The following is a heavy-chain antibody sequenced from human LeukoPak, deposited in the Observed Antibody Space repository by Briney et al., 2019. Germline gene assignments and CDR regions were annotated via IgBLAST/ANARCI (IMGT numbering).Heavy chain of an antibody. V-gene: IGHV4-34*01. J-gene: IGHJ4*02. Sequence: SETLSLTCAAYGGSFSGYYWSWIRQPPGKGLEWIGEINHSGSTNYNPSLKSRVTISVDTSKNQFSLKLSSVTAAGTAVYYCARGAHADFWSGYFGYWGQGTLVTVSS. CDR1: GGSFSGYY. CDR2: INHSGST. CDR3: ARGAHADFWSGYFGY. D-gene: IGHD3-3*01.